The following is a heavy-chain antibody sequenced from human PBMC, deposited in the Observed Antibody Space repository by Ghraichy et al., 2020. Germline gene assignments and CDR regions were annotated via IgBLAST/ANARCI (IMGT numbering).Heavy chain of an antibody. Sequence: SVKVSCKASGGTFSSYAISWVRQAPGQGLEWMGGIIPIFGTANYAQKFQGRVTITADESTSTAYMELSSLRSEDTAVYYCAIGPIAAAGFPLLYFDYWGQGTLVTVSS. CDR3: AIGPIAAAGFPLLYFDY. J-gene: IGHJ4*02. D-gene: IGHD6-13*01. CDR2: IIPIFGTA. V-gene: IGHV1-69*13. CDR1: GGTFSSYA.